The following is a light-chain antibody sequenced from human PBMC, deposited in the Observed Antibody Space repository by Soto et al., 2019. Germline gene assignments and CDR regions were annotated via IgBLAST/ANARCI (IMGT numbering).Light chain of an antibody. CDR3: QQYNSYS. V-gene: IGKV1-5*03. Sequence: DIQMTQSPSTLSGSVGDRVTITCRASQTISSWLAWYQQRPGKPPNLLIYKASTLASGVPSRFSGSGSGTEFTLTINSLQPDDFATYYCQQYNSYSFGQGTKVDI. J-gene: IGKJ1*01. CDR2: KAS. CDR1: QTISSW.